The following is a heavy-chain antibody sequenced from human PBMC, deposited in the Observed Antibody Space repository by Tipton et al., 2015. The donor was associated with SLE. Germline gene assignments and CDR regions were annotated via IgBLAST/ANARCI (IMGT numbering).Heavy chain of an antibody. D-gene: IGHD2-15*01. CDR1: GYTFTSYG. J-gene: IGHJ4*02. CDR3: ASTLRESCYEGCGYFDY. Sequence: QVQLVQSGAEVKKPGASVKVSCKASGYTFTSYGISWVRQAPGQGLEWMGWISAYNGNTNYAQKLQGRVTMTTDTSTSTAYMELRSLRSDDTAVYYCASTLRESCYEGCGYFDYWGQGTLVTVSS. CDR2: ISAYNGNT. V-gene: IGHV1-18*01.